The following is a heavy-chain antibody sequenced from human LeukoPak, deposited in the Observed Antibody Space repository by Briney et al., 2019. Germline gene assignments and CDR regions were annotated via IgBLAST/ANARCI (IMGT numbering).Heavy chain of an antibody. CDR1: GGSISSYY. J-gene: IGHJ4*02. D-gene: IGHD2-21*02. CDR3: ARVNCGGDCYLFDY. Sequence: KPSETLSLTSTVSGGSISSYYWSWIRQPAGKGLEWIGRIFTSGSTNYNPSLKSRVTMSVDTSKNQFSLKLSSVTAADTAVYYCARVNCGGDCYLFDYWGQGTLVTVFS. V-gene: IGHV4-4*07. CDR2: IFTSGST.